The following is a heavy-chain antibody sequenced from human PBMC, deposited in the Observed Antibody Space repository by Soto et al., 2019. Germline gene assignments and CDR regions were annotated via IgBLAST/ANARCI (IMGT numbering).Heavy chain of an antibody. J-gene: IGHJ6*02. CDR2: ISYDGSNK. CDR1: GFTFSSYA. Sequence: PGGSLRLSCAASGFTFSSYAMHWVRQAPGKGLEWVAVISYDGSNKYYADSVKGRFTISRDNSKNTLYLQMNSLRAEDTAVYYCAKHPIAVAGTGNYYYYRMDVWGQGTTLTVSS. D-gene: IGHD6-19*01. V-gene: IGHV3-30-3*01. CDR3: AKHPIAVAGTGNYYYYRMDV.